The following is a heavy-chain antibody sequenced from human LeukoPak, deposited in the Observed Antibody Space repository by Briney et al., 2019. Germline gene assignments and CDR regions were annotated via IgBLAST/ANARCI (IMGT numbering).Heavy chain of an antibody. J-gene: IGHJ3*02. CDR3: AKGLYCSSTSCYTDAFDI. V-gene: IGHV3-9*01. CDR2: ISWNSGSI. Sequence: GGSLRLSCAASGFTFDDYAMHWVRQAPGKGLEWVSGISWNSGSIGYADSVKGRFTISRNNAKNSLYLQMNSLRAEDTASYYCAKGLYCSSTSCYTDAFDIWGQGTMVTVSS. CDR1: GFTFDDYA. D-gene: IGHD2-2*02.